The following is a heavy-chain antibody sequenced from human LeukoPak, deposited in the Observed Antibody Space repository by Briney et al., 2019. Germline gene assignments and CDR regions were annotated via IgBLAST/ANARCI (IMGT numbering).Heavy chain of an antibody. J-gene: IGHJ2*01. V-gene: IGHV1-18*01. CDR1: GYIFTRYG. CDR3: SREGEGEDGTGHHNWYFDL. D-gene: IGHD2-8*02. CDR2: ISPYNANT. Sequence: ASVKVSCKASGYIFTRYGISLVRQAPGQGLEWMGWISPYNANTKYAQKFHGRVTMTTDTSTSTAYMELRSLRSDDTAMYYCSREGEGEDGTGHHNWYFDLWGGGTLLSVCS.